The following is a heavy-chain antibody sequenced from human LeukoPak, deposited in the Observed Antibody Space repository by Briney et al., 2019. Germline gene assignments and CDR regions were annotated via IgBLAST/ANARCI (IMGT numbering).Heavy chain of an antibody. CDR3: ASITALSGSYFGYFDY. D-gene: IGHD1-26*01. J-gene: IGHJ4*02. V-gene: IGHV4-30-4*08. Sequence: PSETLSLTCTVSGGSISSGDYYWSWIRQPPGKGLEWIGYIYYSGSTYYNPSLKSRVTISVDTSKNQFSLKLSSVTAADTVVYYCASITALSGSYFGYFDYWGQGTLVTVSS. CDR2: IYYSGST. CDR1: GGSISSGDYY.